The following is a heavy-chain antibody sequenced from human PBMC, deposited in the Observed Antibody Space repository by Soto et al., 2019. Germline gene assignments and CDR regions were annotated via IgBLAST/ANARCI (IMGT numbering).Heavy chain of an antibody. CDR1: GWSFSGYY. CDR2: INHSGST. D-gene: IGHD6-19*01. Sequence: NPSETLSLTCGVYGWSFSGYYWSWIRQPPGKGLEWIGEINHSGSTNYNPSLKSRVTISVDTTKNQFSLKLSSVTAADTAVYYCARWRTPQAVAGTRNKKYGYDSYFEYWGQGTMVTVSS. V-gene: IGHV4-34*01. CDR3: ARWRTPQAVAGTRNKKYGYDSYFEY. J-gene: IGHJ4*02.